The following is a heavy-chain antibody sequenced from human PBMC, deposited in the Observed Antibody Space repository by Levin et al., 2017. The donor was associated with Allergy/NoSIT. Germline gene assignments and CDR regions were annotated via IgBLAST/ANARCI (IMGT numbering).Heavy chain of an antibody. CDR1: GFTFSNYG. CDR2: ISGIGAGT. Sequence: PGGSLRLSCAASGFTFSNYGMTWVRQAPGKGLEWVSSISGIGAGTFYADSVKGRFTISRDNSKNTLFLQMNRLRDDYTAVYYCARIVDGGGSQTWGLGTLVTVSS. D-gene: IGHD2-15*01. J-gene: IGHJ5*02. CDR3: ARIVDGGGSQT. V-gene: IGHV3-23*01.